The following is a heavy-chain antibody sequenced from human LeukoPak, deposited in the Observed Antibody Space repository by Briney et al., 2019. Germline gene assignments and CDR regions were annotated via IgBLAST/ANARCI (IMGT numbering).Heavy chain of an antibody. Sequence: PSETLSLTCTVSGGSISSYYGSWIRQPPGKGLEWIGYIYYSGSTNYNPSLKSRVTISVDTSKNQFSLKLSSVTAADTAVYYCARGVRASGSYLVYWGQGTLVTVSS. J-gene: IGHJ4*02. CDR2: IYYSGST. V-gene: IGHV4-59*01. D-gene: IGHD1-26*01. CDR1: GGSISSYY. CDR3: ARGVRASGSYLVY.